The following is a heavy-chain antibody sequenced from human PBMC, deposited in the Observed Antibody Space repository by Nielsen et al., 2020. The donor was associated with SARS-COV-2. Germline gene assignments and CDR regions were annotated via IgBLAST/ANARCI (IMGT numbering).Heavy chain of an antibody. D-gene: IGHD2-15*01. V-gene: IGHV3-23*01. CDR2: LSGYGGST. J-gene: IGHJ4*02. Sequence: VRQAPGKGLDWVSTLSGYGGSTYFADSVKGRFTISSDNSKNTLYLQMNSLRAEDTAVYYCATLAPSGYCSGGSCYSLNYFDYWGQGTLVTVSS. CDR3: ATLAPSGYCSGGSCYSLNYFDY.